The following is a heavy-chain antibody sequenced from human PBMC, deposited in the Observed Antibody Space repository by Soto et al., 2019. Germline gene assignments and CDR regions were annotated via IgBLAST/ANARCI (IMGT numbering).Heavy chain of an antibody. CDR3: AREQGIAVAGRQFDY. CDR2: IIPNLGIA. V-gene: IGHV1-69*08. D-gene: IGHD6-19*01. CDR1: GGTFRSYT. Sequence: QFQLVQSGAEVKKPGSSVKVPCKASGGTFRSYTISWVRQAPGQGLEWMGRIIPNLGIANYAQKFQVRVTITADKPPSTAYMGLSSMRSEDTAFYYCAREQGIAVAGRQFDYWGQGTLVTVSS. J-gene: IGHJ4*02.